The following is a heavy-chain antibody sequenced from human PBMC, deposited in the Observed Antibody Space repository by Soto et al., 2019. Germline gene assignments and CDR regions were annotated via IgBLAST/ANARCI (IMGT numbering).Heavy chain of an antibody. CDR2: ISSSSSYI. CDR3: ARDGYYDSSGYHMGSYYYYGMDV. Sequence: EVQLVESGGGLVKPGGSLRLSCAASGFIFSSYSMNWVRQAPGKGLEWVSSISSSSSYIYYADSVKGRFTISRDNAKNSLYLQMNSLRAEDTAVYYCARDGYYDSSGYHMGSYYYYGMDVWGQGTTVTVSS. D-gene: IGHD3-22*01. V-gene: IGHV3-21*01. CDR1: GFIFSSYS. J-gene: IGHJ6*02.